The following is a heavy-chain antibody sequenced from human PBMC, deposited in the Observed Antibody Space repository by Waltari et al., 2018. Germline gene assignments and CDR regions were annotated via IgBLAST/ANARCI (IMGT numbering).Heavy chain of an antibody. J-gene: IGHJ3*02. V-gene: IGHV3-7*04. CDR1: GFTVSSNY. CDR2: IKQDGSEK. CDR3: ATDPLVVVVAATDDAFDI. D-gene: IGHD2-15*01. Sequence: EVQLVETGGGLIQPGGSLRLSCAASGFTVSSNYMSWVRQAPGKGLEWVANIKQDGSEKYYVDSVKGRFTSARDNAKNSLYLQMNSLRAEDTAVYYCATDPLVVVVAATDDAFDIWGQGTMVTVSS.